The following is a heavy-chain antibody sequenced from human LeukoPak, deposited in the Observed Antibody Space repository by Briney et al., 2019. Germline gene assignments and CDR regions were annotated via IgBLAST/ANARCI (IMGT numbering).Heavy chain of an antibody. D-gene: IGHD5-24*01. CDR2: IYYSGST. CDR3: ARDWRDGYNPRFYYYYMDV. Sequence: SGTLSLTCTVSGGSISSYYWSWIRQPPGKGLEWIGYIYYSGSTNYNPSLKSRVTISVDTSKNQFSLKLSSVTAADTAVYYCARDWRDGYNPRFYYYYMDVWGKGTTVTVSS. J-gene: IGHJ6*03. CDR1: GGSISSYY. V-gene: IGHV4-59*01.